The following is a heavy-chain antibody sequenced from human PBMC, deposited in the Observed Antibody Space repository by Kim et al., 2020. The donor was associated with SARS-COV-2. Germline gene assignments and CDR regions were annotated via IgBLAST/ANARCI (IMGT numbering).Heavy chain of an antibody. D-gene: IGHD3-9*01. CDR2: IKQEGSEK. CDR1: GFTFSSYW. Sequence: GGSLRLSCAASGFTFSSYWMSWVRQAPGKGLEWVANIKQEGSEKYYVDSVKGRFTISRDNAKNSLYLQMNSLRAEDTAVYYCARELGTESDILTGYYWGYYYYGMDVWGLGTTVTVSS. J-gene: IGHJ6*02. CDR3: ARELGTESDILTGYYWGYYYYGMDV. V-gene: IGHV3-7*03.